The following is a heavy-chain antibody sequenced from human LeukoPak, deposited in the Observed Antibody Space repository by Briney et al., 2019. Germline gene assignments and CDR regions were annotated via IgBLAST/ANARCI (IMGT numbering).Heavy chain of an antibody. Sequence: SETLSLTCTVSGGSISSYYWSWIRQPPGKGLEWIGYIYYSGSTNYNPSLKSRVTISGDTSKNQFSLKLSSVTAADTAVYYCARGFAGSIVVVVAATPRVAFDIWGQGTMVTVSS. D-gene: IGHD2-15*01. CDR2: IYYSGST. J-gene: IGHJ3*02. CDR1: GGSISSYY. V-gene: IGHV4-59*12. CDR3: ARGFAGSIVVVVAATPRVAFDI.